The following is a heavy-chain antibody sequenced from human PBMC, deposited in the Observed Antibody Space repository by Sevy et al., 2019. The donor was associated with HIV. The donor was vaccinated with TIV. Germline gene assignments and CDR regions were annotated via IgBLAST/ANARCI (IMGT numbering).Heavy chain of an antibody. V-gene: IGHV3-30*04. D-gene: IGHD4-17*01. CDR3: ARRGRTTVTTYFDY. CDR1: GFAFSNYA. Sequence: GGSLRLSCAASGFAFSNYAMHWVRQAPGKGLEWVAVIGYDTINKDYADSVKGRFTISRDNSKNTLYLQMNSLRAEDTAVYYCARRGRTTVTTYFDYWGQGTLVTVSS. CDR2: IGYDTINK. J-gene: IGHJ4*02.